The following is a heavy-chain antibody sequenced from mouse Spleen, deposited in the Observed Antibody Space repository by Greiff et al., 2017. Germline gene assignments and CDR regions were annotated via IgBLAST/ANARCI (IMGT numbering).Heavy chain of an antibody. CDR1: GFTFSDFY. V-gene: IGHV7-1*01. Sequence: EVQLVESGGGLVQAGRSLRLSCATSGFTFSDFYMEWVRQAPGKGLEWIAASRNKANDYTTEYSASVKGRFIVSRDTSQSILYLQMNALRAEDTAIYYCARDSLYYYGSYFDVWGTGTTVTVSS. D-gene: IGHD1-1*01. CDR3: ARDSLYYYGSYFDV. CDR2: SRNKANDYTT. J-gene: IGHJ1*03.